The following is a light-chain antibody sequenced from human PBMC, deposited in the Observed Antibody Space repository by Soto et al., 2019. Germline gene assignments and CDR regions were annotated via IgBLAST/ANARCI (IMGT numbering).Light chain of an antibody. CDR3: QHRSNWLA. J-gene: IGKJ4*01. CDR2: GVS. V-gene: IGKV3D-20*02. Sequence: EIVLTQSPGTLSLSPGERATLSFRASQSVSSNYFAWYQQKPGQAPRLLIYGVSSRATGIPDRFSGSGSGTDFTLTITSLEPEDFAVYYCQHRSNWLAFGGGTKVDIK. CDR1: QSVSSNY.